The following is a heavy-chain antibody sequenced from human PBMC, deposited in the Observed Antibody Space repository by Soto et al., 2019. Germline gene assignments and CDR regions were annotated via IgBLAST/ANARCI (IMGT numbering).Heavy chain of an antibody. D-gene: IGHD2-15*01. Sequence: GGSLRLSCAASGFTFSSYAMSWVRQAPGKGLEWVSAISGSGGSTYYADSVKGRFTISRDNSKNTLYLQMNSLRAEDTAVYYCAKAGGDIVVVVAAYYYYGMDVWGQGTTVTVSS. CDR1: GFTFSSYA. CDR2: ISGSGGST. CDR3: AKAGGDIVVVVAAYYYYGMDV. J-gene: IGHJ6*02. V-gene: IGHV3-23*01.